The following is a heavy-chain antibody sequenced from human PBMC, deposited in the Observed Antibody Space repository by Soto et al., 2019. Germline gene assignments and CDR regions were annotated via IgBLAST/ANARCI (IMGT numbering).Heavy chain of an antibody. CDR3: VRENYYDGKYV. CDR1: GFDASVNF. V-gene: IGHV3-66*01. Sequence: PGGSLRHSCAASGFDASVNFMTWVRQAPGKGPEWVSAINNAGSTFYAASGKGRFTIARDESKNTIFLQMNSLRVEDTALYCYVRENYYDGKYVWSQGSAVIVS. J-gene: IGHJ6*02. CDR2: INNAGST.